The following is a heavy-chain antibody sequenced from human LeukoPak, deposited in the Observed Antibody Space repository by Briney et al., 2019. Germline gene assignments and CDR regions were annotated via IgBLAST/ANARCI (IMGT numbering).Heavy chain of an antibody. Sequence: PGRSLRLSCAASGFTFDDYAMHWVRQAPGKGLEWVSGISWNSGSIGYADSVKGRFTISRDNAKNSLYLQMNSLRAEDTALYYCAKDDGSAVAGFDYWGQGTLVTVSS. CDR2: ISWNSGSI. D-gene: IGHD6-19*01. V-gene: IGHV3-9*01. CDR1: GFTFDDYA. CDR3: AKDDGSAVAGFDY. J-gene: IGHJ4*02.